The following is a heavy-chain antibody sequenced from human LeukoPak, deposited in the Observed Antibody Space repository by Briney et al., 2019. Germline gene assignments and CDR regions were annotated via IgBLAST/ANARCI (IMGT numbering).Heavy chain of an antibody. Sequence: PGGSLRLSCAASGFTFSTNAMSWVRQAPGKGLEWVSAISGSGGSTYYADFVEGRFTFSRDNSKNTLYLQMNSLRAEDTAVYYCAKRGEGKYFQHWGQGTLVTVSS. CDR1: GFTFSTNA. D-gene: IGHD3-10*01. CDR3: AKRGEGKYFQH. CDR2: ISGSGGST. J-gene: IGHJ1*01. V-gene: IGHV3-23*01.